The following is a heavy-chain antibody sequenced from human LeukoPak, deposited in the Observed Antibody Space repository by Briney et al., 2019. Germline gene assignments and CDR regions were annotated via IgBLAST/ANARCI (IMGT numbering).Heavy chain of an antibody. CDR3: ARGYGKVPFDY. CDR1: GFTFSSYW. V-gene: IGHV3-74*01. CDR2: INSDGSST. D-gene: IGHD4-17*01. Sequence: PGGSLRLSYAASGFTFSSYWMHWVRQAPGKGLVWVSRINSDGSSTSYADSVKGRFTISRDNAKNTLYLQMNSLRAEDTAVYYCARGYGKVPFDYWGQGTLVTVSS. J-gene: IGHJ4*02.